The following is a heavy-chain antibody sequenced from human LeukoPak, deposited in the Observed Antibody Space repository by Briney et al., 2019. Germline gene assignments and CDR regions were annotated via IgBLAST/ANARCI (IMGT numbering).Heavy chain of an antibody. CDR2: IYSGGST. J-gene: IGHJ4*02. D-gene: IGHD3-22*01. V-gene: IGHV3-53*01. Sequence: GGSLRLSCAASGSTVSSNCMSWVRQAPGKGLEWVSPIYSGGSTYYTDSVKGRFTISRDNSKNTLYLQMNSLRAEDTAVYYCARRAGDYSHPYDYWGQGILVTVSS. CDR3: ARRAGDYSHPYDY. CDR1: GSTVSSNC.